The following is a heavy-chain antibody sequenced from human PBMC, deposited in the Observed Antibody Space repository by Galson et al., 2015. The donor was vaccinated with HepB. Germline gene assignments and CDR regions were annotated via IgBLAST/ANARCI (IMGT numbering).Heavy chain of an antibody. Sequence: SLRLSCAASGFTFSNAWMSWVRQAPGKGLEWVGRIKSKTDGGTTDYAAPVKGRFTISRDDSKNTLYLQMNSLKTEDTAVYYCTTDFGIVGATPDFDYWGQGTLVTVSS. CDR2: IKSKTDGGTT. CDR3: TTDFGIVGATPDFDY. CDR1: GFTFSNAW. D-gene: IGHD1-26*01. J-gene: IGHJ4*02. V-gene: IGHV3-15*01.